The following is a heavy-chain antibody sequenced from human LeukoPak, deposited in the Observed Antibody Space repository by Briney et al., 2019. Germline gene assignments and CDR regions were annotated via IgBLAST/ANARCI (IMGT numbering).Heavy chain of an antibody. J-gene: IGHJ4*01. Sequence: GGSLRLSCAASGFTFSNSAMSWVRQAPGKGLEWVSTFSGSGITTYYADSVKGRFTISRDNSKNTLYLQMNSLRAEDTAVYYCAKGIYSSGWSYFDYWGHGTLVTVSS. D-gene: IGHD6-19*01. CDR1: GFTFSNSA. CDR2: FSGSGITT. V-gene: IGHV3-23*01. CDR3: AKGIYSSGWSYFDY.